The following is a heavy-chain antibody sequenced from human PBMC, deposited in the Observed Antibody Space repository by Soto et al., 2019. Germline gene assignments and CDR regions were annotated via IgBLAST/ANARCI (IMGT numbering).Heavy chain of an antibody. D-gene: IGHD4-17*01. Sequence: EVQLLESGGGLVQPGGSLRLSCAASGFTFSSYAMSWVRQAPGKGLEWVSAISGSGDSTYYADSVKGRFTISRDNSKNTQYLQMNSLGAEGTAVYYCAKRTVGWYFDLWGRGTLVTVSS. CDR1: GFTFSSYA. V-gene: IGHV3-23*01. CDR3: AKRTVGWYFDL. J-gene: IGHJ2*01. CDR2: ISGSGDST.